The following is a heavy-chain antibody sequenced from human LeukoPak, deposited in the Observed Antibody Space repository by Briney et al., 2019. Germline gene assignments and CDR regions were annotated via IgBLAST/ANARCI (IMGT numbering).Heavy chain of an antibody. J-gene: IGHJ5*02. CDR2: IIPIFGTA. CDR1: GGTFSSYA. D-gene: IGHD3-3*01. Sequence: VASVKVSCKASGGTFSSYAISWVRQAPGQGLEWMGGIIPIFGTANYAQKFQGRVTITADESTSTAYMELSSLRSEDTAVYYCARYTGSGYDFWSGYYYWFDPWGQGTLVTVSS. V-gene: IGHV1-69*13. CDR3: ARYTGSGYDFWSGYYYWFDP.